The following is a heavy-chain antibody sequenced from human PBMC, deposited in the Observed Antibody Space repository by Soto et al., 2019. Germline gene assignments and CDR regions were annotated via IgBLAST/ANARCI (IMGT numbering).Heavy chain of an antibody. CDR3: ARGFVETAMAFDY. D-gene: IGHD5-18*01. V-gene: IGHV4-31*03. CDR1: GASINSGGYF. Sequence: QVQLQESGPGLVKPSQTLSLACSVSGASINSGGYFWSWIRQLPGKGLEWIGYIHYSGTTYYNPSLKGRVVMSMDASKNDFSLKLISVTAADTAVFYCARGFVETAMAFDYWGQGALVTVSS. CDR2: IHYSGTT. J-gene: IGHJ4*02.